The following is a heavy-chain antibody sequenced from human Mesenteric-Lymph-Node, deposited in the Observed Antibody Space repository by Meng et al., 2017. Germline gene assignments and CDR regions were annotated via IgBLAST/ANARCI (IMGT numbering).Heavy chain of an antibody. CDR2: VYHNGVT. D-gene: IGHD3-10*01. CDR1: GGSLSGYY. V-gene: IGHV4-34*02. Sequence: QVQLKQWVVEVLKPSETLSLTCAVYGGSLSGYYWSWIRQPPGKGLEWMGEVYHNGVTKYSTSLRSRVVISIDTSKNQFSLNLRSVSAADTAMYYCARGGATPMIIKYWGPGTLVTVSS. CDR3: ARGGATPMIIKY. J-gene: IGHJ4*02.